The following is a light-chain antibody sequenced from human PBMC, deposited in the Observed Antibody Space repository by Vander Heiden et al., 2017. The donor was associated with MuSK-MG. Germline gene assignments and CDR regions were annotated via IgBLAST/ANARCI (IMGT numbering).Light chain of an antibody. J-gene: IGLJ2*01. Sequence: QSALTQPPSASGTPGQRITISCSGSNSNLGSNTVNWYQQVPGAAPKLLIFSNNQRPSGGPDRFSSYKSGTSASPAIRGLQSEDEADYYCATWDGSLNGPGVFGGGTKLTVL. CDR2: SNN. CDR3: ATWDGSLNGPGV. CDR1: NSNLGSNT. V-gene: IGLV1-44*01.